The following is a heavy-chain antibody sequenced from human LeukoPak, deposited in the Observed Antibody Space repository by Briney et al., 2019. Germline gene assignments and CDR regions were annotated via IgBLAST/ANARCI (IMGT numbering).Heavy chain of an antibody. CDR1: GFTFSSYG. Sequence: GRSLRLSCAASGFTFSSYGMHWVRQAPGKGLEWVAVIWYDGSNKYYADSVKGRFTISRDNSKNTLYLQMNSLRAEDTAVYFCAKAYYYDSSGYYPADYWGQGTLVTVSS. J-gene: IGHJ4*02. V-gene: IGHV3-33*06. CDR3: AKAYYYDSSGYYPADY. D-gene: IGHD3-22*01. CDR2: IWYDGSNK.